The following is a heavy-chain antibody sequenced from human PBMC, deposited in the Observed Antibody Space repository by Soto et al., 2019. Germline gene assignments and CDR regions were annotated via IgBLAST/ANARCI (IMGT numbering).Heavy chain of an antibody. CDR1: GFTFSSYG. V-gene: IGHV3-33*01. Sequence: QVQLVESGGAVVQPGRSLRLSCAASGFTFSSYGMHWVRQAPGKGLEWVAVIRYDGSNKYYADSVKGRFTISRDNSKNTLYPQMNSLRAEDTAVYYCASGLYYYDSSGHNPTKYWFDPWGQGTLVTVSA. CDR2: IRYDGSNK. J-gene: IGHJ5*02. D-gene: IGHD3-22*01. CDR3: ASGLYYYDSSGHNPTKYWFDP.